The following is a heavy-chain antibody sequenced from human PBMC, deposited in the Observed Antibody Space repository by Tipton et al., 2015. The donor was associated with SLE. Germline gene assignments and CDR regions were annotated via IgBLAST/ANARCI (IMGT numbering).Heavy chain of an antibody. CDR1: GFTFSSYG. Sequence: SLRLSCAASGFTFSSYGMHWVRQAPGNGLEWAAFIRSDGSDKYYAESVKGRFTISRDDSKNMVFLQMDSLRDEDTAVYYCAKDKGVNSLDYWGQGTLVTVSS. D-gene: IGHD1-1*01. V-gene: IGHV3-30*02. CDR3: AKDKGVNSLDY. J-gene: IGHJ4*02. CDR2: IRSDGSDK.